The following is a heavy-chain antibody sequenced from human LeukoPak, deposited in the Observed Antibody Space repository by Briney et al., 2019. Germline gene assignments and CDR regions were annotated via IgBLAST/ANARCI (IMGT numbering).Heavy chain of an antibody. CDR3: ARHEYSSGWYYFDY. V-gene: IGHV4-59*08. D-gene: IGHD6-19*01. CDR2: IYYSGST. Sequence: SETLSLTCTVSGGSISSYYWSWIRQPPGXGLEWIGYIYYSGSTNYNPSLKSRVTISVDTSKNQFSLKLSSVTAADTAVYYCARHEYSSGWYYFDYWGQGTLVTVSS. J-gene: IGHJ4*02. CDR1: GGSISSYY.